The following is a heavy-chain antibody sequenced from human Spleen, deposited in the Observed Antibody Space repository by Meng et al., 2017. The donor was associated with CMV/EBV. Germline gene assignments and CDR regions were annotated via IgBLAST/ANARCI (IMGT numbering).Heavy chain of an antibody. CDR3: AHTPYDPSGYSPAFHI. J-gene: IGHJ3*02. Sequence: FSLTPIGLGVGWIRQPPGKALEWLALIYWNDDKRYSPSLKNRLTISKDTSNNQVVLTMANMDPVDTATYSCAHTPYDPSGYSPAFHIWGQGTMVTVSS. CDR2: IYWNDDK. D-gene: IGHD3-22*01. CDR1: FSLTPIGLG. V-gene: IGHV2-5*01.